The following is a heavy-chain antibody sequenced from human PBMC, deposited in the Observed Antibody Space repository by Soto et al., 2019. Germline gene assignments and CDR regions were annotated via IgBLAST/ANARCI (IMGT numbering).Heavy chain of an antibody. CDR1: GFTVSSNY. J-gene: IGHJ6*02. D-gene: IGHD6-6*01. CDR3: ASQSIAARRHCPGDYYYYGMDV. V-gene: IGHV3-66*03. CDR2: IYSCGST. Sequence: PGGSLRLSCAASGFTVSSNYMSWVRQAPGKGLEWVSVIYSCGSTYYADSVKGRFTISRDNSKNTLYLQMNSLRAEDTAVYYCASQSIAARRHCPGDYYYYGMDVWGQGTTVT.